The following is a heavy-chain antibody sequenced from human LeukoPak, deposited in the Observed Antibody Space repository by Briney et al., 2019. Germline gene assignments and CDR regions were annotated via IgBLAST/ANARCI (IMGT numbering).Heavy chain of an antibody. CDR2: ISYDGSNK. J-gene: IGHJ4*02. CDR3: ARGRPHFDY. CDR1: GFTFSSYW. Sequence: GGSLRLSCAASGFTFSSYWMHWVRQAPGKGLEWVAVISYDGSNKYYADSVKGRFTISRDNSKNTLYLQMNSLRAEDTAVYYCARGRPHFDYWGQGTLVTVSS. V-gene: IGHV3-30*03. D-gene: IGHD6-25*01.